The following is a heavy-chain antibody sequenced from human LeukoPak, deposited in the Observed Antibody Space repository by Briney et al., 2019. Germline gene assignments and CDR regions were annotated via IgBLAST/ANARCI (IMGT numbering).Heavy chain of an antibody. Sequence: ASVKVSCKASGYTFTGYYMHWVRQAPGQGLEWMGWINPNSGGTNYAQKFQDRVTMTRDTSISTAYMELSRLRSDDTAVDYCSRALSDSLMITFGGVIVRPDFDYWGQGTLVTGSS. CDR2: INPNSGGT. V-gene: IGHV1-2*02. CDR1: GYTFTGYY. J-gene: IGHJ4*02. CDR3: SRALSDSLMITFGGVIVRPDFDY. D-gene: IGHD3-16*02.